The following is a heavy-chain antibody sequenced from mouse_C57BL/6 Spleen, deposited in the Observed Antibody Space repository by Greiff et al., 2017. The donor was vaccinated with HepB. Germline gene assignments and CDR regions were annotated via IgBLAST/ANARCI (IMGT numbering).Heavy chain of an antibody. Sequence: EVQLQQSGAELVRPGASVKLSCTASGFNIKDDYMHWVKQRPEQGLEWIGWIDPENGDTEYASKFQGKATITADTSSNTAYLQLSSLTSEDTAVYYWTTRANLFAYGGQGTLVTVAA. D-gene: IGHD3-1*01. CDR3: TTRANLFAY. CDR2: IDPENGDT. V-gene: IGHV14-4*01. CDR1: GFNIKDDY. J-gene: IGHJ3*01.